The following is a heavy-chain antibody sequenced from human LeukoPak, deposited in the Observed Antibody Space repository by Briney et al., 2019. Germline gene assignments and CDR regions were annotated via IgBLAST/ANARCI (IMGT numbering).Heavy chain of an antibody. CDR3: ARQVELPYFDY. Sequence: SETLSLTCAVYGGSFSGYYWSWVRQPPGKWLEWIGEINHSGSTNYNPSLTSRVTISVDTSKNQFSLKLRHVTAADTAVYYGARQVELPYFDYWGQGTLVTVSS. D-gene: IGHD1-7*01. CDR1: GGSFSGYY. J-gene: IGHJ4*02. CDR2: INHSGST. V-gene: IGHV4-34*01.